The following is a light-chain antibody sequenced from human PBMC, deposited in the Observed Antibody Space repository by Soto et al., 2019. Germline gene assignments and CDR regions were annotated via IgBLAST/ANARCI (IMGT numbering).Light chain of an antibody. CDR3: QLYGISPH. J-gene: IGKJ5*01. V-gene: IGKV3D-15*01. CDR2: ASS. Sequence: EIVMTQSPATLSVSPGERFTLSCRASQSVRNNLAWYQQKPGQAPRLLIYASSNRATGIPDRFSGSASGTDFTLTINRLEPEDFAVYYCQLYGISPHFGQGTRLEIK. CDR1: QSVRNN.